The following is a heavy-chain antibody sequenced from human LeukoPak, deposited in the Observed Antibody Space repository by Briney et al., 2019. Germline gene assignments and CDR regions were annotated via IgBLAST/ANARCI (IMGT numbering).Heavy chain of an antibody. CDR3: VSFYEAY. CDR2: INSDGSWT. V-gene: IGHV3-74*01. CDR1: GNYW. D-gene: IGHD2/OR15-2a*01. J-gene: IGHJ4*02. Sequence: GGSLRLSCAASGNYWMHWVRQAPGKGLVWVSHINSDGSWTSYADSVKGRFTISKDNAKNTVYLQMNNLRAEDTAVYYCVSFYEAYWGRGTLVTDSS.